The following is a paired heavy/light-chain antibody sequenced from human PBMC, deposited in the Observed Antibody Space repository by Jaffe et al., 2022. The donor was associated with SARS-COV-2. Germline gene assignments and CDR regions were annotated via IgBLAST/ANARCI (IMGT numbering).Heavy chain of an antibody. CDR2: IYYSGST. CDR3: ARTMTGIAAAGNYYYGMDV. Sequence: QLQLQESGPGLVKPSETLSLTCTVSGGSISSSSYYWGWIRQPPGKGLEWIGSIYYSGSTYYNPSLKSRVTISVDTSKNQFSLKLSSVTAADTAVYYCARTMTGIAAAGNYYYGMDVWGQGTTVTVSS. J-gene: IGHJ6*02. CDR1: GGSISSSSYY. V-gene: IGHV4-39*01. D-gene: IGHD6-13*01.
Light chain of an antibody. CDR1: TGAVTSGYY. CDR2: STS. CDR3: LLYYGGAQEV. J-gene: IGLJ2*01. Sequence: QTVVTQEPSLTVSPGGTVTLTCASSTGAVTSGYYPNWFQQKPGQAPRALIYSTSNKHSWTPARFSGSLLGGKAALTLSGVQPEDEAEYYCLLYYGGAQEVFGGGTKLTVL. V-gene: IGLV7-43*01.